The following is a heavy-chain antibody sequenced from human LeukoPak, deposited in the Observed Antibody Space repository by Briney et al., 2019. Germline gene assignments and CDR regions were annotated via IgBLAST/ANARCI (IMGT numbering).Heavy chain of an antibody. D-gene: IGHD6-6*01. CDR3: AREEGSSSWRLGFYY. Sequence: SETLSLTCTVSGGSISSHYWSWIRQPPGKGLEWIGYIYYSGSTNYNPSLKSRVTISVDTSKNQFSLKLSSVTAADTAVYYCAREEGSSSWRLGFYYWGQGTLVTVSS. CDR2: IYYSGST. J-gene: IGHJ4*02. V-gene: IGHV4-59*11. CDR1: GGSISSHY.